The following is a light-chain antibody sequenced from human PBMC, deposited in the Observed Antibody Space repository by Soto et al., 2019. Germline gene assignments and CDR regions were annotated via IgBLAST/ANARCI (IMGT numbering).Light chain of an antibody. CDR3: NSYTGSATPYV. CDR1: SSDVGGYNY. V-gene: IGLV2-14*03. Sequence: QSALTQPASVSGSPGQSITISCTGTSSDVGGYNYVSWYQHHPDKAPKLVIYDVTNRPSGVSNRFSGSKAGNTASLTISGIQAEDEADYYCNSYTGSATPYVFGTGTKLTVL. CDR2: DVT. J-gene: IGLJ1*01.